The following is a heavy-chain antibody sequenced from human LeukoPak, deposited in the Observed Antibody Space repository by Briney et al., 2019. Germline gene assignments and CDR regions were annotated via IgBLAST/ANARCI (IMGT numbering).Heavy chain of an antibody. D-gene: IGHD3-10*01. Sequence: GGSLRLSCAASGFTFSSYWMSWVRQAPGKGPEWVANIKQDGGEKYYVDFVKGRFTISRDKAKNSLYLQMNSLRGEDAAVYYCAKDRGFGEYFPFFYWGQGTLVTVSS. CDR1: GFTFSSYW. CDR3: AKDRGFGEYFPFFY. CDR2: IKQDGGEK. V-gene: IGHV3-7*01. J-gene: IGHJ4*02.